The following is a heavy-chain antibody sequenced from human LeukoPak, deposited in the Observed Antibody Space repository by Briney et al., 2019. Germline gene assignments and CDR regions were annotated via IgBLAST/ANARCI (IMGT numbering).Heavy chain of an antibody. D-gene: IGHD6-25*01. Sequence: ESLRLSCAASGFTFSSYAMSWVRQAPGKGLEWVSAISFSGTNAYYADSVKGRFTISRDNSKNTLYLQMNSLIAEDTALYFCAKEVKAATNWFDPWGQGTLVTVSS. J-gene: IGHJ5*02. CDR2: ISFSGTNA. CDR1: GFTFSSYA. CDR3: AKEVKAATNWFDP. V-gene: IGHV3-23*01.